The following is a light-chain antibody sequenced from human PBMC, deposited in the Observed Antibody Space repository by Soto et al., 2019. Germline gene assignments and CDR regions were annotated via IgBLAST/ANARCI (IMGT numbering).Light chain of an antibody. Sequence: QSVLTQPASVSGSPGQSITISCTGTSSDVGSYNLVSWYQHHPAKAPKLIIYEVSERPSGVSNRFSGSKSGNTASLTISGLQAEDEADYYCCSYAGTGTLVFGTGTKLTVL. CDR3: CSYAGTGTLV. CDR1: SSDVGSYNL. CDR2: EVS. J-gene: IGLJ1*01. V-gene: IGLV2-23*02.